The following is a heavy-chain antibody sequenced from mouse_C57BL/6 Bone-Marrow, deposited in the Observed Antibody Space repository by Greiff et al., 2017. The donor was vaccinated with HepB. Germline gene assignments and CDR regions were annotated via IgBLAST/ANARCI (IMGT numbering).Heavy chain of an antibody. Sequence: QVQLQQPGAELVKPGASVKLSCKASGYTFTSYWMHWVKQRPGQGLEWIGMIHPNSGSTNYNEKFKSKATLTVDKSSITAYMQLSSLTSEDSAVYYCASTGITTVVADYFDYWGQGTTLTVSS. D-gene: IGHD1-1*01. CDR1: GYTFTSYW. V-gene: IGHV1-64*01. CDR2: IHPNSGST. CDR3: ASTGITTVVADYFDY. J-gene: IGHJ2*01.